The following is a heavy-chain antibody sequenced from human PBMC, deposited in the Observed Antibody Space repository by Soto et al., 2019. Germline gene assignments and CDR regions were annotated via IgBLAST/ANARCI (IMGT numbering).Heavy chain of an antibody. CDR2: IYYSGST. Sequence: PSETLSLTGTVAGGSSSSYYWSWIRQPPGKGLEWIGYIYYSGSTNYNPSLKSRVTISVDTSKNQFSLKLSSVTAADTAVYYCARGSGTHGYWGQGTLVTVSS. J-gene: IGHJ4*02. CDR1: GGSSSSYY. CDR3: ARGSGTHGY. V-gene: IGHV4-59*08.